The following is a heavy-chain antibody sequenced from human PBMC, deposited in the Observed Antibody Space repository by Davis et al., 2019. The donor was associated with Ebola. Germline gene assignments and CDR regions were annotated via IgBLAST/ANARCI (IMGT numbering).Heavy chain of an antibody. CDR2: ISVSGGST. J-gene: IGHJ6*03. V-gene: IGHV3-23*01. CDR3: AKDRAPLAFATDMDV. CDR1: GFTFTSHA. Sequence: GESLKISCAASGFTFTSHALNWARQAPGKGLEWVSAISVSGGSTYYADSVKGRFTISRDNSKNTLYLQMNSLRAEDTAVYYCAKDRAPLAFATDMDVWGKGTTVTVSS. D-gene: IGHD3-10*01.